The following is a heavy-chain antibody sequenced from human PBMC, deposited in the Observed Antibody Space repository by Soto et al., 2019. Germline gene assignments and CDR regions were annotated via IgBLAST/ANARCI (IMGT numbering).Heavy chain of an antibody. CDR2: VYHSGST. CDR1: GDSISTNHW. Sequence: QVQLQESGPGLVKPSGTLSLTCAVSGDSISTNHWWTWVRQPPGKGLEWIGEVYHSGSTNYSPALTGRVVISLDMSNNLFSLTLTSVTPADTAVYYCASSGGGEDYWGQGTLVTVSS. CDR3: ASSGGGEDY. V-gene: IGHV4-4*02. J-gene: IGHJ4*02. D-gene: IGHD3-16*01.